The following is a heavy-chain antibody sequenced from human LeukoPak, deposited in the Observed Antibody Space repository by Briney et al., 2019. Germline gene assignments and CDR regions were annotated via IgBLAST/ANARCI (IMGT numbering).Heavy chain of an antibody. V-gene: IGHV1-2*02. CDR1: GYTFTGYY. D-gene: IGHD3-22*01. J-gene: IGHJ3*02. CDR2: INPDTGGT. CDR3: ARGGYYASSGYYPPDAFDI. Sequence: ASVKVSCKASGYTFTGYYIHWVRQAPGQGLEWMGWINPDTGGTNYVQKFQGRVTMTRDTSISTAYMELSRLRSDDTAVYYCARGGYYASSGYYPPDAFDIWGQGTMVTVSS.